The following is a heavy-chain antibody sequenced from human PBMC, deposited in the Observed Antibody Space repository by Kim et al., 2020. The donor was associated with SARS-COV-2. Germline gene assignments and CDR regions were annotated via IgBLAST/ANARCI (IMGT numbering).Heavy chain of an antibody. CDR3: VRDPRQYDTSSGGWFVP. Sequence: GGSLRLSCAASGFSFSDNYMNWIRQAPGKGLEWISYISGNSRYTNYADSVRGRFTISRDNAKNSLYLQMNSLTDEDTAVYYCVRDPRQYDTSSGGWFVPWGQGTRVTVSS. D-gene: IGHD6-6*01. CDR1: GFSFSDNY. CDR2: ISGNSRYT. J-gene: IGHJ5*02. V-gene: IGHV3-11*05.